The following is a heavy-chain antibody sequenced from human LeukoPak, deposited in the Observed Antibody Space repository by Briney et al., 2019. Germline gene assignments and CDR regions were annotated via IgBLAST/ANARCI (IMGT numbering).Heavy chain of an antibody. V-gene: IGHV6-1*01. CDR3: AGVGSFLNY. Sequence: SQTLSLTCAISGDSVSSNSATWSWIRQSPSRGLEWLGRTYYRSKWYNDYAPSVNSRMTINPDTSKNQFSLQLNSVTPEDTAVYYCAGVGSFLNYWGRGTLVTVSS. CDR1: GDSVSSNSAT. J-gene: IGHJ4*02. D-gene: IGHD2-8*01. CDR2: TYYRSKWYN.